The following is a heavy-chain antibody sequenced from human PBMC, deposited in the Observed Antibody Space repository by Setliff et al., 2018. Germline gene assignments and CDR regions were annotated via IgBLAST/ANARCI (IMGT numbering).Heavy chain of an antibody. CDR1: EFTFNSYT. V-gene: IGHV3-21*06. D-gene: IGHD2-15*01. J-gene: IGHJ4*02. Sequence: PGGSLRLSCAASEFTFNSYTMNWVRQAPGKGLEWVSSISGSSASIYYADSVKGRLTISRDNVKNLLYLQMSSLRAEDTAVYYCARSSLPGKGWYDYWGRGTMVTVSS. CDR3: ARSSLPGKGWYDY. CDR2: ISGSSASI.